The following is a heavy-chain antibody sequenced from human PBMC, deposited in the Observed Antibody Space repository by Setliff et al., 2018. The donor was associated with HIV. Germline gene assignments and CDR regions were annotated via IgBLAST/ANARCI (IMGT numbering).Heavy chain of an antibody. Sequence: ASVKVSCKASGYTFTSYGISWVRQAPGQGLEWMGWISAYNGNTNYAQKLKGRVTTTTDTSTSTAYMEVRSLRSDDTAVYYCARKGTGYAFDIWGQGTMVTVSS. CDR3: ARKGTGYAFDI. V-gene: IGHV1-18*01. CDR1: GYTFTSYG. CDR2: ISAYNGNT. J-gene: IGHJ3*02. D-gene: IGHD1-1*01.